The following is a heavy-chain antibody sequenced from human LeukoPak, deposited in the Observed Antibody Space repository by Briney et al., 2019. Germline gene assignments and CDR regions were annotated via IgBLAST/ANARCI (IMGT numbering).Heavy chain of an antibody. CDR1: GFTFSIYS. CDR2: ISSSSNYI. V-gene: IGHV3-21*01. CDR3: ARAGPADY. J-gene: IGHJ4*02. Sequence: PGGSLSLSCAASGFTFSIYSMNWVRRAPGKGLEWVSSISSSSNYIYYADSVKGRFTISRDNAKNSLYLQMNSLRAEDTAVYYCARAGPADYWGQGTLVTVSS.